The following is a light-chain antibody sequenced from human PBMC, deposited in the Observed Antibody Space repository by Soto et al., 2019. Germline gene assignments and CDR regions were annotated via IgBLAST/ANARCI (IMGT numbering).Light chain of an antibody. CDR1: SSNIGAGHV. CDR2: GSS. J-gene: IGLJ2*01. CDR3: QSSDNRLSASV. Sequence: QAVVTQPPSVSGAPGQRVTISCTGSSSNIGAGHVVHWYQQFPGRAPNLLIYGSSNRPSGVPDRFSGSKSGTSASLAITGLQAEDEADYYCQSSDNRLSASVFGGGTKLTVL. V-gene: IGLV1-40*01.